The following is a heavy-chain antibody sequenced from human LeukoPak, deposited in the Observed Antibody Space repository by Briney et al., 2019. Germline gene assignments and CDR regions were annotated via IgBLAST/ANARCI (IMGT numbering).Heavy chain of an antibody. J-gene: IGHJ4*02. Sequence: GGSLRLSCAASGFTFSDYEVNWVRQAPGKGVEWVAYISTSGSTTHYADSVKGRFTISRDNAKNSLFLQKDSLRAEDTAVYYCARGAQWVIDYWGQGTLVTVSS. CDR1: GFTFSDYE. CDR2: ISTSGSTT. D-gene: IGHD1-26*01. CDR3: ARGAQWVIDY. V-gene: IGHV3-48*03.